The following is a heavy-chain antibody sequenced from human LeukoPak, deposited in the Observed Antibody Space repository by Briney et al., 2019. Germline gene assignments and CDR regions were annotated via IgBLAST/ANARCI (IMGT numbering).Heavy chain of an antibody. Sequence: GASVKVSCKASGGTFSSYAISWVRQAPGQGLEWMGRIIPILGIANYAQKFQGRVTITADKSTSTAYMELSSLRSEDTAVYYCARYGELERRGYFDYWGQGTLVTVSS. CDR3: ARYGELERRGYFDY. V-gene: IGHV1-69*04. J-gene: IGHJ4*02. CDR1: GGTFSSYA. CDR2: IIPILGIA. D-gene: IGHD1-1*01.